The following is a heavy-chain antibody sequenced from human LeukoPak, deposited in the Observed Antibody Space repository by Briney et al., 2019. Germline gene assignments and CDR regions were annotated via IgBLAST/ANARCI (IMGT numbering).Heavy chain of an antibody. J-gene: IGHJ4*02. CDR3: ARDASISPGY. V-gene: IGHV3-7*01. CDR2: IKQDGSEK. D-gene: IGHD6-6*01. Sequence: PGGSLRLSCAASGFTLSSYWMSWVRQAPGKGLEWVANIKQDGSEKYYVDSVKGRFTISRDNAKNSLYLQMNSLRAEDTAVYYCARDASISPGYWGQGTLVTVSS. CDR1: GFTLSSYW.